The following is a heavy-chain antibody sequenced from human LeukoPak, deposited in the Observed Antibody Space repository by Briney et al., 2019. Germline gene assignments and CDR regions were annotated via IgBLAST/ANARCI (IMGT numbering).Heavy chain of an antibody. CDR3: ARNPAYCGGDCYSGVGDY. D-gene: IGHD2-21*01. CDR2: IIPILGIA. CDR1: GGTFISYT. J-gene: IGHJ4*02. Sequence: SVKVSCKASGGTFISYTISWVRQAPGQGLEWMGRIIPILGIANYAQKFQGRVTITADKSTSTAYMELSSLRSEDTAVYYCARNPAYCGGDCYSGVGDYWGQGTLVTVSS. V-gene: IGHV1-69*02.